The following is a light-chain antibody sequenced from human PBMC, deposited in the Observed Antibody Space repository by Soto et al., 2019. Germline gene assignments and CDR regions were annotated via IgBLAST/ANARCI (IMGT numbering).Light chain of an antibody. V-gene: IGLV2-14*01. CDR1: SSDVGFYNH. CDR3: ISYTGTSTPYV. CDR2: GVT. J-gene: IGLJ1*01. Sequence: QSVLTQPASVSGSPGQSITISCTGTSSDVGFYNHVSWYQQHPGKAPKLMIYGVTDRPSGVSNRFSGSKSGNTASLTISGLQAEDEADYYCISYTGTSTPYVFGNGTKVTVL.